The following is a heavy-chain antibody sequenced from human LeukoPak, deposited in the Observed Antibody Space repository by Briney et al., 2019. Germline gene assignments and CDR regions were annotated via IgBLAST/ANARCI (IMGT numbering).Heavy chain of an antibody. Sequence: GGSLRLSCAASGFTFSSNYMSWVRQAPGKGLEWVSVIYSGGSTYYAASVKGRFTISRDNSKNTLYLQMNSLRAEDTAVYYCARDNGHGADWFDPWGQGTLVTVSS. J-gene: IGHJ5*02. D-gene: IGHD4-17*01. CDR3: ARDNGHGADWFDP. V-gene: IGHV3-66*02. CDR1: GFTFSSNY. CDR2: IYSGGST.